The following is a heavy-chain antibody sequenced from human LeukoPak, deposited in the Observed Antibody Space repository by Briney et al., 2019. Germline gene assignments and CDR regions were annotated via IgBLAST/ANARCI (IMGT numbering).Heavy chain of an antibody. V-gene: IGHV4-39*01. J-gene: IGHJ4*02. CDR1: GGSISSTTDY. Sequence: SETLSLTCTVSGGSISSTTDYWGWIRQPPGKGLEWIGNIYYSGSASYNPSLNSRVTMSVDMSKDQFSLNLNSVTAADTAVYYCARHEVGYCSSISCTASHLDSWGQGTLVTVSS. CDR2: IYYSGSA. CDR3: ARHEVGYCSSISCTASHLDS. D-gene: IGHD2-2*01.